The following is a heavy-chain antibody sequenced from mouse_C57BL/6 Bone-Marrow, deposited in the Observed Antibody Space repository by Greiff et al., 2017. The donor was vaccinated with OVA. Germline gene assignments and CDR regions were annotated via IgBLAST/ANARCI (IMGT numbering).Heavy chain of an antibody. CDR1: GYTFTDYY. CDR2: INPNNGGT. Sequence: EVQLQQSGPELVKPGASVKISCKASGYTFTDYYMNWVKQSHGKSLEWIGDINPNNGGTSYNQTFTGKATLTVDKSSSTAYMELRSLTSEDSAVYYCARYPPGPFGGQGTLVTVAA. J-gene: IGHJ3*01. CDR3: ARYPPGPF. V-gene: IGHV1-26*01.